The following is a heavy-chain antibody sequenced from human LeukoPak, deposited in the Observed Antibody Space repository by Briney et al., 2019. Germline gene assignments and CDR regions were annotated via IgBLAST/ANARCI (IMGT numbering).Heavy chain of an antibody. V-gene: IGHV1-2*02. Sequence: ASVKVSSTASGYTFTDYYMHWVRQAPGQGLEWMGWINPHRGGTDHAQKFQGRVTMTRDTSISTAYMELSRLRSDDTAVYYCARDMDSGPDFFDYWGLGTLVTVSS. J-gene: IGHJ4*02. CDR3: ARDMDSGPDFFDY. CDR2: INPHRGGT. CDR1: GYTFTDYY. D-gene: IGHD1-26*01.